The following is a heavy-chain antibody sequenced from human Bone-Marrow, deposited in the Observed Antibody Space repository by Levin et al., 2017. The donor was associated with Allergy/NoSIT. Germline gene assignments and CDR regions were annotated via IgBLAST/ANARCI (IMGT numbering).Heavy chain of an antibody. J-gene: IGHJ4*02. V-gene: IGHV3-15*01. Sequence: PGGSLRLSCAASGFTLTNAWMSWVRQAPGKGLEWVGRIKDKGQRATTDYAAAVEGRFTISTEDSENTLYLQMSSLKTDDTALYYCTAGRGKSDHDYWGQGTLVTVSS. D-gene: IGHD1-14*01. CDR3: TAGRGKSDHDY. CDR2: IKDKGQRATT. CDR1: GFTLTNAW.